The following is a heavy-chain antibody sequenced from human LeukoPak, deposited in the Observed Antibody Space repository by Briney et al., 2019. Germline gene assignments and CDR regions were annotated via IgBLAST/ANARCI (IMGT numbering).Heavy chain of an antibody. CDR2: INHSGST. D-gene: IGHD1-26*01. CDR1: GGSFSGYY. V-gene: IGHV4-34*01. CDR3: ARRGQGGAIDY. Sequence: SETLSLTCAVYGGSFSGYYWSCIRQPPGKGLEWIGEINHSGSTNYNPSLRSRVTISVDTSKNQFSLKLSSVTAADTAVYYCARRGQGGAIDYWGQGTLVTVSS. J-gene: IGHJ4*02.